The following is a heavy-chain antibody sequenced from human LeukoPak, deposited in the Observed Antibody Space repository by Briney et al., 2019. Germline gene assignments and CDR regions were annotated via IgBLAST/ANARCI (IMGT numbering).Heavy chain of an antibody. Sequence: ASVKVSCKASGYSFTGYYMHWVRQAPGQGLEWMGWINPNSGGTNYVQNFHGRVTMTRDTSISTAYMELNRLTSDDTAVYYCARDSSDWYYGLDYWGQGTLVTVSS. CDR2: INPNSGGT. CDR3: ARDSSDWYYGLDY. V-gene: IGHV1-2*02. D-gene: IGHD6-19*01. CDR1: GYSFTGYY. J-gene: IGHJ4*02.